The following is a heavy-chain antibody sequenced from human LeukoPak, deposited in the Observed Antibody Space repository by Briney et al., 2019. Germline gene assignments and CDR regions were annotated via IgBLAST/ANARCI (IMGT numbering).Heavy chain of an antibody. CDR1: GFTFSDYY. CDR2: INSIGSII. Sequence: GGSLRLSCAASGFTFSDYYMSWIRQAPGKGLEWVSYINSIGSIIYYADSVKGRFTISRDNAKNSLYLQMNSLRAEDTALYYCAREWGDTAYGYWGQGTLVTVSS. V-gene: IGHV3-11*04. J-gene: IGHJ4*02. D-gene: IGHD5-18*01. CDR3: AREWGDTAYGY.